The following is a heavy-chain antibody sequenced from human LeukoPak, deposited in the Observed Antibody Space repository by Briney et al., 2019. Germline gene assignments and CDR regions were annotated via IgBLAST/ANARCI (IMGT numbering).Heavy chain of an antibody. Sequence: ASVKVSCKASGYTLTGYYMHWVRQAPGQGLEWMGWINPNSGGTNYAQKFQGRVTMTRDTSISTAYMELSRLRSDDTAVYYCARDWYGDSYFDYWGQGTLVTVSS. CDR3: ARDWYGDSYFDY. CDR1: GYTLTGYY. D-gene: IGHD4-17*01. J-gene: IGHJ4*02. V-gene: IGHV1-2*02. CDR2: INPNSGGT.